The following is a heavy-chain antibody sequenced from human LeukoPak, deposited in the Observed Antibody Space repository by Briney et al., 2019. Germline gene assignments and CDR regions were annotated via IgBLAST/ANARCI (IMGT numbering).Heavy chain of an antibody. CDR3: AKDLGYSYGFVFDY. CDR2: ISGSGGST. D-gene: IGHD5-18*01. CDR1: GFSFRSYG. J-gene: IGHJ4*02. Sequence: GGSLRLSCAASGFSFRSYGMIWVRQAPGKRLEWVSAISGSGGSTYYADSVKCRFTISRDNSKNTLYLQMNSLRAEDTAVYYCAKDLGYSYGFVFDYWGQGTLVTVSS. V-gene: IGHV3-23*01.